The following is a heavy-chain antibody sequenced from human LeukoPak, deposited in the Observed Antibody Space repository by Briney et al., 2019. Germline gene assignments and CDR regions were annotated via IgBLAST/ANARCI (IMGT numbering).Heavy chain of an antibody. V-gene: IGHV3-21*01. D-gene: IGHD2-2*01. J-gene: IGHJ3*02. CDR1: GFTFSRYS. CDR2: ISSSSSYI. CDR3: ASSCSSTSCLSDAFDI. Sequence: GGSLRLSCAASGFTFSRYSMNWVRQAPGKGLEWVSSISSSSSYIYYADSLKGRFTISRDYAKNSLYLQMNSLRAEDTAVYYCASSCSSTSCLSDAFDIWGQGTMVTVSS.